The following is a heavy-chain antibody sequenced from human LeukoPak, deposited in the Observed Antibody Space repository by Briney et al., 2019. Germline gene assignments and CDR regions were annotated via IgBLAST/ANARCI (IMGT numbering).Heavy chain of an antibody. V-gene: IGHV4-39*01. Sequence: PSETQSLTCTVSGGSISSSSYYWGWIHQPPGKGLEWIGSIYYSGSTYYNPSLKSRVTISVDTSKNQFSLKLSSVTAADTAVYYCARIASAGYSSSPRGDYFDYWGQGTLVTVSS. J-gene: IGHJ4*02. CDR1: GGSISSSSYY. D-gene: IGHD6-6*01. CDR2: IYYSGST. CDR3: ARIASAGYSSSPRGDYFDY.